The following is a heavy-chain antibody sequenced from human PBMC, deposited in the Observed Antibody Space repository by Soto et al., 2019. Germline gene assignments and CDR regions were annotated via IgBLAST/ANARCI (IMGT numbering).Heavy chain of an antibody. Sequence: GGSLRLSCVASGFTFISYGMNWVRQAPGKGLEWVSSITSSSYIYYADSVKGRFTISRDNAKNSLYLQMNSLRAEDTAVYYCARDDCTSPSCYNPFDYWGQGTLVTVSS. V-gene: IGHV3-21*01. CDR1: GFTFISYG. CDR2: ITSSSYI. J-gene: IGHJ4*02. D-gene: IGHD2-2*02. CDR3: ARDDCTSPSCYNPFDY.